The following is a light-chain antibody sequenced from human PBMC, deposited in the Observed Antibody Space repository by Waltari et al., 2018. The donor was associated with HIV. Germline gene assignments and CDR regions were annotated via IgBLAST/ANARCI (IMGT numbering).Light chain of an antibody. V-gene: IGKV3-20*01. CDR1: QSVAGNH. CDR2: DTY. CDR3: QQYGTSVT. Sequence: EIVLTPSPGTLSLSSGERVTLSFRASQSVAGNHLAWYQQRTGQAPRLLIYDTYRRATGIPDRFSGSGSGTDFTLTIGSLEPEDFAVYYCQQYGTSVTFGQGTRLEIK. J-gene: IGKJ5*01.